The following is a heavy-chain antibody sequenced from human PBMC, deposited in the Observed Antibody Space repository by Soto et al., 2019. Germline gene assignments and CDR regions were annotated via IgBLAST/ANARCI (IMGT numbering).Heavy chain of an antibody. CDR1: GDSVSSNSAA. Sequence: SQTLSLTCAISGDSVSSNSAAWNWIRQSPSRGLEWLGRTYYGSKWYNDYAVSVKSRITINPDTSKNQFSLQLNSVTPEDTAVYYCARARYCSSTSCFYYYYGMDVWGQGTTVTVSS. V-gene: IGHV6-1*01. J-gene: IGHJ6*02. CDR2: TYYGSKWYN. D-gene: IGHD2-2*01. CDR3: ARARYCSSTSCFYYYYGMDV.